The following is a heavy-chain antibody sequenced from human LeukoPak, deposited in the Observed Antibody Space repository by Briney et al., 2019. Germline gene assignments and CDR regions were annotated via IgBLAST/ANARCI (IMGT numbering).Heavy chain of an antibody. CDR3: ARDGVRWELPSAFDI. Sequence: ASVKVSCKASGGTFSSYAISWVRQAPGQGLEWMGWIGTYTGNTNYAQKFQGRVTMTTDTSTSTAYMELRSLRSDDTAVYYCARDGVRWELPSAFDIWGQGTMVTVSS. D-gene: IGHD1-26*01. CDR1: GGTFSSYA. J-gene: IGHJ3*02. CDR2: IGTYTGNT. V-gene: IGHV1-18*01.